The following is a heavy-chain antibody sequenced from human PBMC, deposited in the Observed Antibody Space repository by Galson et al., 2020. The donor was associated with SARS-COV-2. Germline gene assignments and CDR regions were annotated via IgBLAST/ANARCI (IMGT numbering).Heavy chain of an antibody. D-gene: IGHD2-21*02. CDR3: AREIAYCGSDGYSRFDP. CDR2: IYNNERT. CDR1: GGSIRSGDYY. J-gene: IGHJ5*02. Sequence: SQTLSLTCTVAGGSIRSGDYYWSWIRQHPGKGLEWIGYIYNNERTYYNPPLKGRLTISADTSTNQFSLKLTSVTAADTAVYYCAREIAYCGSDGYSRFDPWGQGTLVTVSS. V-gene: IGHV4-31*03.